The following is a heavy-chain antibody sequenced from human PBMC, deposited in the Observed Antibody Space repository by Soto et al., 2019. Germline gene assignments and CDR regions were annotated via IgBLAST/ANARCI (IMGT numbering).Heavy chain of an antibody. CDR2: ISGSASDT. J-gene: IGHJ4*02. CDR1: GFNFNSFS. Sequence: GGSLRLSCAASGFNFNSFSMSRVRQASGKGLEWVSGISGSASDTYYADSVKGRFTISRDNSKNTLYLQMSSLRGDDTAVYYCASNSATHDYWGQGTLVTVSS. CDR3: ASNSATHDY. V-gene: IGHV3-23*01.